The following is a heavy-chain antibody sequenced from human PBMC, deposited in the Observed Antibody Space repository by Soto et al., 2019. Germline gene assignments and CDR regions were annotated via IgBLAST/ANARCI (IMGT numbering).Heavy chain of an antibody. CDR2: IIPIFRTP. CDR1: GVTFSSFA. CDR3: PRSTGSGFRPRTHRFNWFDP. Sequence: QVQLVQSGAEVKQPGSSVKVSCQASGVTFSSFAISWVRQAPGQGLEWMGGIIPIFRTPNYAQNFQGRVTITADESTSSVYMELSRLRSEDTAVYYCPRSTGSGFRPRTHRFNWFDPWGQGTLVTVSS. D-gene: IGHD5-12*01. V-gene: IGHV1-69*01. J-gene: IGHJ5*02.